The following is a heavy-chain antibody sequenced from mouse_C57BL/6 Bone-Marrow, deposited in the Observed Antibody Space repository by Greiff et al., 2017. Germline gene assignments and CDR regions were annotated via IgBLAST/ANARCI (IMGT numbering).Heavy chain of an antibody. CDR2: IHPNSGST. V-gene: IGHV1-64*01. J-gene: IGHJ3*01. D-gene: IGHD2-4*01. CDR3: AREGLRRAWFAY. Sequence: QVQLQQPVAELVKPGASVKLSCKASGYTFTSYWMHWVKQRPGQGLEWIGMIHPNSGSTNYNVKFKSKATLTVDKSSSTAYMQLSSLTSEDSAVYYCAREGLRRAWFAYWGQGTLVTVSA. CDR1: GYTFTSYW.